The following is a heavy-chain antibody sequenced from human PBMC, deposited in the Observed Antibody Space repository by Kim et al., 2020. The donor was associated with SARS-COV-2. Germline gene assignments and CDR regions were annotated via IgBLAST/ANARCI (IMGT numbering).Heavy chain of an antibody. D-gene: IGHD3-10*01. V-gene: IGHV4-39*01. CDR3: ASLRSGSGIYYYYGMDV. CDR2: IYYSGST. CDR1: GGSISSSSYY. Sequence: SETLSLTCTVSGGSISSSSYYWGWIRQPPGKGLEWIGSIYYSGSTYYNPSLKSRVTISVDTSKNQFSLKLSSVTAADTAVYYCASLRSGSGIYYYYGMDVWGQGTTVTVSS. J-gene: IGHJ6*02.